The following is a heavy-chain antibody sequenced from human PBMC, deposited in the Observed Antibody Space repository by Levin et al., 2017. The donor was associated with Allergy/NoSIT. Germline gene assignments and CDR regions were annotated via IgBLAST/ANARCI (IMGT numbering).Heavy chain of an antibody. V-gene: IGHV5-51*01. CDR1: GYSFTSYW. J-gene: IGHJ3*02. CDR2: IYPGDSDT. D-gene: IGHD6-13*01. CDR3: ARHHRYSSSWPDAFDI. Sequence: GASVKVSCKGSGYSFTSYWIGWVRQMPGKGLEWMGIIYPGDSDTRYSPSFQGQVTISADKSISTAYLQWSSLKASGTAMYYCARHHRYSSSWPDAFDIWGQGTMVTVSS.